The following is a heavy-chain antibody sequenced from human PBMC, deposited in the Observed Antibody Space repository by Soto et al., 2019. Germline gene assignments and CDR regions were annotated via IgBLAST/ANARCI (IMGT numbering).Heavy chain of an antibody. CDR2: FYYGGST. CDR3: ARLERGSSRLPYYFDY. J-gene: IGHJ4*02. V-gene: IGHV4-39*02. Sequence: QLQLQESGPGLVKPSETLSLICTVSGGSIGSSRYYWGWVRQPPGKGLEWIGSFYYGGSTYYNPSLESRVTISVNPSNTHFSLKLSSVTAADTAVYFCARLERGSSRLPYYFDYWGQGTLIIVSS. D-gene: IGHD6-6*01. CDR1: GGSIGSSRYY.